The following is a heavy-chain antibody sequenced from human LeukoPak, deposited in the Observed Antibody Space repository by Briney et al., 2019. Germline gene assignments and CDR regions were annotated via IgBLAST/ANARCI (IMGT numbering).Heavy chain of an antibody. CDR2: ISYTGIA. J-gene: IGHJ4*02. CDR1: GGSISGYY. Sequence: KTSETLSLTCTVSGGSISGYYWSWIRQPPGKGLEWIGYISYTGIANYNPSLKSRVTISLDTSKNQFSLKLSSVTAADTAVYYCANYFCLYVSCIVFDFWGQGTVVTVPS. CDR3: ANYFCLYVSCIVFDF. V-gene: IGHV4-59*08. D-gene: IGHD3-16*02.